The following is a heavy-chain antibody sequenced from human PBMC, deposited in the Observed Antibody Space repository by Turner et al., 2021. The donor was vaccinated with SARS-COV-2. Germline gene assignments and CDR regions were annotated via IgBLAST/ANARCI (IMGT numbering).Heavy chain of an antibody. CDR3: ARLAGSSWHFDY. Sequence: QVQLVESGGGVVQPGRSLRLSCAASGFTFSSYGMHWVRQAPGKGLEWVAVISYDGSNKYYADSVKGRFTISRDNSKNTLYLQMNSLRAEDTAVYYCARLAGSSWHFDYWGQGTLVTVSS. CDR1: GFTFSSYG. V-gene: IGHV3-30*03. J-gene: IGHJ4*02. D-gene: IGHD6-13*01. CDR2: ISYDGSNK.